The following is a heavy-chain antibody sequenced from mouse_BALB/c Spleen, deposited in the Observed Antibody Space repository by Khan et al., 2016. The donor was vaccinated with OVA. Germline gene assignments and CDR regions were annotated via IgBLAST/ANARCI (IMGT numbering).Heavy chain of an antibody. V-gene: IGHV3-8*02. CDR1: GDSITTGY. D-gene: IGHD2-14*01. CDR2: IIYTGYT. Sequence: EVQLQESGPSLVKPSQTLSLTCSVTGDSITTGYWNWIRKFPGNKLEYMGYIIYTGYTYYNPSLKSRISITRHTSNNQYYLQLNSATDEDTATYYCARSTYRYAFVYWGQGTLVTVSA. J-gene: IGHJ3*01. CDR3: ARSTYRYAFVY.